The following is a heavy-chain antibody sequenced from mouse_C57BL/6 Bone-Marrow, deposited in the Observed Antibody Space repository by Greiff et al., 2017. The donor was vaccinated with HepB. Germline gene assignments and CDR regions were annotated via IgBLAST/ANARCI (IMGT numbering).Heavy chain of an antibody. CDR2: SRNKANDYTT. CDR3: ARDAKDAMDY. V-gene: IGHV7-1*01. J-gene: IGHJ4*01. Sequence: EVKVVESGGGLVQSGRSLRLSCATSGFTFSDFYMEWVRQAPGKGLEWIAASRNKANDYTTEYSASVKGRFIVSRDTSQSILYLQMNALRAEDTAIYYCARDAKDAMDYWGQGTSVTVSS. CDR1: GFTFSDFY.